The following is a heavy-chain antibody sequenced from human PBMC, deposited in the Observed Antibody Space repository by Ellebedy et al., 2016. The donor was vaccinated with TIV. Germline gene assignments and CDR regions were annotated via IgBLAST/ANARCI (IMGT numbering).Heavy chain of an antibody. CDR1: GFTFSTYW. D-gene: IGHD3-22*01. CDR2: IRNDGNNA. J-gene: IGHJ4*02. V-gene: IGHV3-30*02. CDR3: ATDRGWAFDY. Sequence: PGGSLRLSCAASGFTFSTYWMGWVRQAPGKGLEWVASIRNDGNNAYYADSVKGRFTISKENSKNTLYLQMNSLRADDTAVYYCATDRGWAFDYWGQGTLVTVSS.